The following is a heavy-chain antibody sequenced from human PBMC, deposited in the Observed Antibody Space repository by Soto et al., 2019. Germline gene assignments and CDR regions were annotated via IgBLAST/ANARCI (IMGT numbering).Heavy chain of an antibody. Sequence: QVQLQESGPGLVKPSQTLSLTCTVSGGSISSGDYYWSWIRQPPGKGLEWIGYIYYSGSTYYNPSLKSRVTRSVDTSKNHYSQKLSSVTAADTAVYYCAREARRDYYDSSGMTYWFDPWGQGTLVTVSS. CDR1: GGSISSGDYY. J-gene: IGHJ5*02. D-gene: IGHD3-22*01. V-gene: IGHV4-30-4*01. CDR2: IYYSGST. CDR3: AREARRDYYDSSGMTYWFDP.